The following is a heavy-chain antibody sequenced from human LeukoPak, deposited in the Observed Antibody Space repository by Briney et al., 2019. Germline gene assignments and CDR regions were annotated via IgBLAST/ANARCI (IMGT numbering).Heavy chain of an antibody. CDR1: GGSISGFY. D-gene: IGHD3-16*01. Sequence: SETLSLTCAVSGGSISGFYWTWIRQPPGKGLEFIGQIHYSGSTDYNPSLKSRITMSVDTSKNQFFLSLNSVTAADTAVYYCAKFGLYYNMDVWGQGTSVTVSS. CDR3: AKFGLYYNMDV. J-gene: IGHJ6*02. V-gene: IGHV4-59*03. CDR2: IHYSGST.